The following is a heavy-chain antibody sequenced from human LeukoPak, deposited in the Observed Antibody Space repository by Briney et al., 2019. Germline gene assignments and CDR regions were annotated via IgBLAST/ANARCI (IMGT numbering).Heavy chain of an antibody. CDR2: ISSSSSYI. D-gene: IGHD2-2*01. J-gene: IGHJ4*02. CDR1: GFTFSSYS. V-gene: IGHV3-21*01. Sequence: GGSLRLSCAASGFTFSSYSMNWVRQAPGKGLGWVSSISSSSSYIYYADSVKGRFTISRDNAKNSLYLQMNSLRAEDTAVYYCARRYCSSTSCLFDYWGQGTLVTVSS. CDR3: ARRYCSSTSCLFDY.